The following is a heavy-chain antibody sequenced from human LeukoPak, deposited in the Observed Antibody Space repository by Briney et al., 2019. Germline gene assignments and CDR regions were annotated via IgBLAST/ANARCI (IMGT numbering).Heavy chain of an antibody. CDR3: TNYDF. D-gene: IGHD3/OR15-3a*01. J-gene: IGHJ4*02. CDR1: GGSFSGNY. Sequence: PSETLSLTCAVYGGSFSGNYWTWIRQPPGKGLEWIGEINYSGTTNYNPSLESRVTISIDTSKNQFSLKLRSVTAADTAVYYCTNYDFWGQGTLVSVSS. V-gene: IGHV4-34*01. CDR2: INYSGTT.